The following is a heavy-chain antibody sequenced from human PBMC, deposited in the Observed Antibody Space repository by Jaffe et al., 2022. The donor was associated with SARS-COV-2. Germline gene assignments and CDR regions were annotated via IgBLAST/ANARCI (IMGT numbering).Heavy chain of an antibody. CDR2: ISGGGGTT. D-gene: IGHD2-21*01. CDR3: AKSDFKYYFDY. J-gene: IGHJ4*02. V-gene: IGHV3-23*01. CDR1: GFTFSSYA. Sequence: EVQLLESGGGLVQPGGSLRLSCAASGFTFSSYAMSWVRQAPGKGLEWVSAISGGGGTTYYADSVKGRFTISRDNSKNTLYLQMYSLRVEDTAVYYCAKSDFKYYFDYWGQGTLVTVSS.